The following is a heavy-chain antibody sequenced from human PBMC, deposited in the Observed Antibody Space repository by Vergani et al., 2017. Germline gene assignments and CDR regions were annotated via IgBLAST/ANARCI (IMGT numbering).Heavy chain of an antibody. J-gene: IGHJ5*02. Sequence: QVQLVQSGAEVKKPGASVKVSCEGSGYTFRNYGISWVRQAPGEGLEWLGWISVYNGETKFAQKFQGRVTLTRDTSTDTAYMELRSLRSDDTAVYYCARARRYGSGSTNWFDPWGQGTLVTVSS. V-gene: IGHV1-18*04. CDR1: GYTFRNYG. CDR2: ISVYNGET. CDR3: ARARRYGSGSTNWFDP. D-gene: IGHD3-10*01.